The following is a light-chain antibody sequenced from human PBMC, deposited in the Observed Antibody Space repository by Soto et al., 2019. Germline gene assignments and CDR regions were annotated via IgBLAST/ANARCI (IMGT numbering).Light chain of an antibody. CDR1: QSVRSDY. J-gene: IGKJ2*01. Sequence: DIVLTQSPGTLSLSPGERATLSCRASQSVRSDYLAWYQQTPGQTPRLLVYGASNRATGISDRFSASGSGTVFTLTISRLDPEDFAVYYCQQFDGSSYTFGQGSKLAIK. CDR2: GAS. CDR3: QQFDGSSYT. V-gene: IGKV3-20*01.